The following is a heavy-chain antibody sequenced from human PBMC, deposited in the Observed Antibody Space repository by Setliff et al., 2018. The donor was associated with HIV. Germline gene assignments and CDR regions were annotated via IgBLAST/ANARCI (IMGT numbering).Heavy chain of an antibody. CDR3: ARGSGTNWGSRYHDY. V-gene: IGHV4-34*01. Sequence: KTSETLSLTCAVYGGSFSDYFWSWIRQPPGKGLEWIGEINADGSTKFNSSLKRPITVSVDASKSQFSLTVSSVTAADTAVYYCARGSGTNWGSRYHDYWGQGTLVTVSS. D-gene: IGHD7-27*01. CDR1: GGSFSDYF. J-gene: IGHJ4*02. CDR2: INADGST.